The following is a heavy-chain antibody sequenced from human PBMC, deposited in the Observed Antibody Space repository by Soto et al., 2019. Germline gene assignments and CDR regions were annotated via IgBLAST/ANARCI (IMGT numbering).Heavy chain of an antibody. CDR3: ARCPLITGTTFFGMDV. CDR1: GYSFTSYW. Sequence: GESLKISCKGSGYSFTSYWIICFRQMPVKGLEWMGRIDPSDSYTNYSPSFQGHVTISADKSISTAYLQWSSLKASDTAMYYCARCPLITGTTFFGMDVWGQGTTVTVSS. D-gene: IGHD1-7*01. J-gene: IGHJ6*02. V-gene: IGHV5-10-1*01. CDR2: IDPSDSYT.